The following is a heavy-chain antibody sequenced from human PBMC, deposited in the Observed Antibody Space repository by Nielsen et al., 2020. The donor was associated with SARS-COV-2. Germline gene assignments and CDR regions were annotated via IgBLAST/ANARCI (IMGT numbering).Heavy chain of an antibody. V-gene: IGHV3-9*01. Sequence: SLKISCAASGFTFDDYAMHWVRQAPGKGLEWVSGIRWNSGSIGYADSVKGRFTISRDNAKNSLYLQMNSLRAEDTALYYCAKDSWDGYNYYYFDYWGQGTLVTVSS. CDR3: AKDSWDGYNYYYFDY. D-gene: IGHD5-24*01. J-gene: IGHJ4*02. CDR2: IRWNSGSI. CDR1: GFTFDDYA.